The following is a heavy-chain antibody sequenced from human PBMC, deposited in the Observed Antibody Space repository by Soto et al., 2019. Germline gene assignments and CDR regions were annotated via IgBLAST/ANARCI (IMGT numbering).Heavy chain of an antibody. Sequence: QVQLVQSGAEVKKPGASVKVSWKPSGYTFTSYAIHWVRQAPGEGLEWMGWINTAKDNTQYSQNYQGRVTITRDTSASIVHMEVSSLRSEDTAVYYCARGSSWAHFDYWGQGTLVTVSS. V-gene: IGHV1-3*04. CDR1: GYTFTSYA. CDR3: ARGSSWAHFDY. J-gene: IGHJ4*02. CDR2: INTAKDNT. D-gene: IGHD6-13*01.